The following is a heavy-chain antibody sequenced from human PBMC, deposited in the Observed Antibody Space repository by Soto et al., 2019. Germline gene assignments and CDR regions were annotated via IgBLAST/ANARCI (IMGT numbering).Heavy chain of an antibody. D-gene: IGHD3-10*01. CDR1: GYTFTAYY. Sequence: QVQLVQSGAEVKEPGDSVRVSCEASGYTFTAYYIHWVRQVPGQGLEWMGWINPKFGDTTYAQDFQGRVTMNKDLSIRPVYMELDRLASDHTAIYYCARNMDYYYGPGSGNGKCVWGQGTTATVFS. CDR3: ARNMDYYYGPGSGNGKCV. J-gene: IGHJ6*02. CDR2: INPKFGDT. V-gene: IGHV1-2*02.